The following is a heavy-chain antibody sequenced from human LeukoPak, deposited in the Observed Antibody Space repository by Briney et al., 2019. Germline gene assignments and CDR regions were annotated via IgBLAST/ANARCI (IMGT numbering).Heavy chain of an antibody. V-gene: IGHV3-21*01. CDR2: ISFSSTYI. J-gene: IGHJ6*03. Sequence: AGGSLRLSCAASGFTFSSSNMNSVRQAPGRGLEYVSSISFSSTYIDYADAVKGRFTISRDNAKNSLYLQMNSLGAEDTAVYYCARDLFDYMDVWGKGTTVTVSS. D-gene: IGHD2-21*01. CDR1: GFTFSSSN. CDR3: ARDLFDYMDV.